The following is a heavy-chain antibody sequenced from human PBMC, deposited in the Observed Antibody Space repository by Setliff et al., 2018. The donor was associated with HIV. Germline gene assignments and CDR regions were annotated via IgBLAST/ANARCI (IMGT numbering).Heavy chain of an antibody. V-gene: IGHV4-4*02. Sequence: SETLSLTCAVSGGSISSNKWWSWVRQPPGQGLEWIGYIYYSGSTNYNPSLKSRVTISVNKSKNQFSLKLRSVTAADTAVYFCARETRSGWYDLAYWGQGTLVTVSS. CDR1: GGSISSNKW. D-gene: IGHD6-19*01. CDR2: IYYSGST. CDR3: ARETRSGWYDLAY. J-gene: IGHJ4*02.